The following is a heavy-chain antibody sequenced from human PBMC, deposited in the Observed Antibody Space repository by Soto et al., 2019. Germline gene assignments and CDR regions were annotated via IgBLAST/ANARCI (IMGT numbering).Heavy chain of an antibody. CDR2: ISAYNGNT. V-gene: IGHV1-18*01. J-gene: IGHJ3*01. D-gene: IGHD5-12*01. CDR1: GYTFTSYG. CDR3: AGPYIVVRLVFVF. Sequence: ASVKVSCKASGYTFTSYGISWVRQAPGQGLEWMGWISAYNGNTNYAQKLQGRVTMTTDTSTSTAYMELRGLRSDDTAVYYCAGPYIVVRLVFVFGGKGKMVTVPS.